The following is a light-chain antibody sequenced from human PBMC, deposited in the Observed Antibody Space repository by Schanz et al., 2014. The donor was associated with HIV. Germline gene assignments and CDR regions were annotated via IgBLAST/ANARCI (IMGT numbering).Light chain of an antibody. CDR3: SSYTTNGTWL. CDR1: SSDVGGYDY. CDR2: DVN. V-gene: IGLV2-14*01. Sequence: QSALTQPASVSGSPGQSITISCTGTSSDVGGYDYVSWYQQHPGKAPKLILYDVNYRPSGSSNRFSGSKSGSTASLAIFGLQAEDEADYYCSSYTTNGTWLFGGGTKLTVL. J-gene: IGLJ3*02.